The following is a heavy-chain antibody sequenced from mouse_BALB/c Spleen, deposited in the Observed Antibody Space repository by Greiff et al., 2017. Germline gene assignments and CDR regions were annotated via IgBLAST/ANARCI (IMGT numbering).Heavy chain of an antibody. CDR1: GFTFSNYW. CDR2: IRLKSNNYAT. V-gene: IGHV6-6*02. Sequence: EVKVEESGGGLVQPGGSMKLSCVASGFTFSNYWMNWVRQSPEKGLEWVAEIRLKSNNYATHYAESVKGRFTISRDDSKSSVYLQMNNLRAEDTGIYYCTRSGNYFAWFAYWGQGTLVTVSA. CDR3: TRSGNYFAWFAY. D-gene: IGHD2-1*01. J-gene: IGHJ3*01.